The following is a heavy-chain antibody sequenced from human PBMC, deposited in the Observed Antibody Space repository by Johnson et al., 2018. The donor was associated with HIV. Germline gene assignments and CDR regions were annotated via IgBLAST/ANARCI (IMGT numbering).Heavy chain of an antibody. D-gene: IGHD1-26*01. CDR3: AREWELLGSAFDI. CDR1: GFTFSSYA. CDR2: ISYDGSNK. Sequence: QVQLVESGGGVVQPGRSLRLSCAASGFTFSSYAMHWVRQAPGQGLERVAVISYDGSNKYYADSVKGRFTISRDNSKNTLYLQMNSLRAEDTAVYYCAREWELLGSAFDIWGQGTMVTVSS. J-gene: IGHJ3*02. V-gene: IGHV3-30*04.